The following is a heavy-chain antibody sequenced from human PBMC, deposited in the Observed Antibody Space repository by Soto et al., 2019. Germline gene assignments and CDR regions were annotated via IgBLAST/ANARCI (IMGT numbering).Heavy chain of an antibody. CDR3: ARGVVAATYYCYGMDV. Sequence: QVQLVESGGGVVQPGRSLRLSCAASGFTFSSYAMHWVRQAPGKGLEWVAVISYDGSNKYYADSVKGRFTSSRDNSKNTLDLQMNSLRAEDAAVYYCARGVVAATYYCYGMDVWGQGTTVTVSS. D-gene: IGHD2-15*01. V-gene: IGHV3-30-3*01. CDR2: ISYDGSNK. J-gene: IGHJ6*02. CDR1: GFTFSSYA.